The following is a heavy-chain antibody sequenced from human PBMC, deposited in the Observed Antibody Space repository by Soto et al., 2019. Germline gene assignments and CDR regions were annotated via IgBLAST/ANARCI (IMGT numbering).Heavy chain of an antibody. J-gene: IGHJ4*02. V-gene: IGHV3-23*01. CDR3: AKDPAYDFWSGYYFDY. Sequence: GGSLRLSCAASGFTFSSYAMSWVRQAPGKGLEWVSAISGSGGSTYYADSVKGRFTISRDNSKNTLYLQMNSLRAEDTAVYYCAKDPAYDFWSGYYFDYWGQGTLVTVSS. CDR1: GFTFSSYA. CDR2: ISGSGGST. D-gene: IGHD3-3*01.